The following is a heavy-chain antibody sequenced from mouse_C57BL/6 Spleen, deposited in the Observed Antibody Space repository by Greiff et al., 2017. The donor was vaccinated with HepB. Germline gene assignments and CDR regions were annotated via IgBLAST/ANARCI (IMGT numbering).Heavy chain of an antibody. Sequence: EVQVVESGGGLVKPGGSLKLSCAASGFTFSDYGMHWVRQAPEKGLEWVAYISSGSSTIYYADTVKGRFTISRDKTKNTLFLQMTSLRSEDTAMYYCARSGTGRSWFAYWGQGTLVTVSA. V-gene: IGHV5-17*01. CDR3: ARSGTGRSWFAY. CDR1: GFTFSDYG. J-gene: IGHJ3*01. CDR2: ISSGSSTI. D-gene: IGHD3-1*01.